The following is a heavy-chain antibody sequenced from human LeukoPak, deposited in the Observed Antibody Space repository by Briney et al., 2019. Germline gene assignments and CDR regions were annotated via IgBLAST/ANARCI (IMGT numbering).Heavy chain of an antibody. Sequence: GGSLRLSCAASGFTFSSYGVHWVRQAPGKGLEWVAVIWYDGSNKYYADSVKGRFTISRDNSKNTLYLQMNSLRAEDTAVYYCARVGATNNWFDPWGQGTLVTVSS. D-gene: IGHD1-26*01. J-gene: IGHJ5*02. CDR3: ARVGATNNWFDP. V-gene: IGHV3-33*01. CDR1: GFTFSSYG. CDR2: IWYDGSNK.